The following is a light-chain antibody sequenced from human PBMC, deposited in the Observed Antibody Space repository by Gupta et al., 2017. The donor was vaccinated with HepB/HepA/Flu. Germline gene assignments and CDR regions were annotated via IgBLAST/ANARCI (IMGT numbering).Light chain of an antibody. J-gene: IGLJ2*01. CDR1: SLRSYY. Sequence: SSELTQDPAVSVALGQTVRITCQGDSLRSYYASWYPQKPGQAPILVTYGKTNRPSGIPDRFSGSSSGNTSFLTITGAQAEDEADYYCYSRDSSGNYRLFGGGTKLTVL. V-gene: IGLV3-19*01. CDR2: GKT. CDR3: YSRDSSGNYRL.